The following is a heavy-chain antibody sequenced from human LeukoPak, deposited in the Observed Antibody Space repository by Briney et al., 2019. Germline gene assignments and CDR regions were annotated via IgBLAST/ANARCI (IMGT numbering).Heavy chain of an antibody. V-gene: IGHV3-48*03. Sequence: GGSLRLSCAASGFTFSSYEMNWVRQAPGKGLEWVSYISSSGSTIYYADSVKGRFTISRDNAKNSLYLQMNSLRSEDTALYYCAKGAAAGIRGYFDYWGQGILVTVSS. D-gene: IGHD6-25*01. CDR2: ISSSGSTI. J-gene: IGHJ4*02. CDR1: GFTFSSYE. CDR3: AKGAAAGIRGYFDY.